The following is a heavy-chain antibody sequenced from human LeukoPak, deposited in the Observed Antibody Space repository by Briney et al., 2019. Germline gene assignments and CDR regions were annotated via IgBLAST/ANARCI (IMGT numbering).Heavy chain of an antibody. D-gene: IGHD2-8*01. Sequence: ASVKVSCKASGYTFTSYYMHWVRQAPGQGLEWMGIINPSGGSTSYAQKFQGRVTMTRDMSTSTVYMELSSLRSEDTAVYYCAREGSGVLMVYAPDYWGQGTLVTVSP. CDR3: AREGSGVLMVYAPDY. V-gene: IGHV1-46*03. CDR2: INPSGGST. J-gene: IGHJ4*02. CDR1: GYTFTSYY.